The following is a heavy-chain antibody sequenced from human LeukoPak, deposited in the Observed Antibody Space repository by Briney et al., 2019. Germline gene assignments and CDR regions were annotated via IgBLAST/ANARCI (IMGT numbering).Heavy chain of an antibody. Sequence: GGSLRLSCAASGFTFSSYGMHWVRQAPGKGLEWVAFIRYDGSNKYYADSVKGRFTISRDNSKNTLYLQMNSLRAEDTAVYYCARDLSGIAGYTYGRGIDYWGQGTLVTVSS. J-gene: IGHJ4*02. CDR2: IRYDGSNK. V-gene: IGHV3-30*02. D-gene: IGHD5-18*01. CDR1: GFTFSSYG. CDR3: ARDLSGIAGYTYGRGIDY.